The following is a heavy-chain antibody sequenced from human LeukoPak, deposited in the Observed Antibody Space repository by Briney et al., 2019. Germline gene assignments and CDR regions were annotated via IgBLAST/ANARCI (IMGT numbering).Heavy chain of an antibody. CDR2: IYYSGST. V-gene: IGHV4-39*07. J-gene: IGHJ5*02. CDR3: ARELRITIFGVALGNWFDP. CDR1: GGSISSSSYY. D-gene: IGHD3-3*01. Sequence: PSETLSLTCTVSGGSISSSSYYWGWIRQPPGKGLEWIGSIYYSGSTYYNPSPKSRVTISVDTSKNQFSLKLSSVTAADTAVYYCARELRITIFGVALGNWFDPWGQGTLVTVSS.